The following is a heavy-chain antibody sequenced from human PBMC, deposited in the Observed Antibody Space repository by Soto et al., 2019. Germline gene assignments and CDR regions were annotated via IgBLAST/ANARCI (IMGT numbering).Heavy chain of an antibody. CDR2: IKSRTDGGTT. CDR3: STVNSSSFGYNGMDA. V-gene: IGHV3-15*01. CDR1: GFTFNNAY. J-gene: IGHJ6*02. Sequence: PGGSLRLSCAASGFTFNNAYMNWVRQAPGKGLEWVGRIKSRTDGGTTGYAAPVKGRFTISRDDSKNTLYLQMNSLKTEDTAVYYCSTVNSSSFGYNGMDAWGQGTKVTVSS. D-gene: IGHD6-13*01.